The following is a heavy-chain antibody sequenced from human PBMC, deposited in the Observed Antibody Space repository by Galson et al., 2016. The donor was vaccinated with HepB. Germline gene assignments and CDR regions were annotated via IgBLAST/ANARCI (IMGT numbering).Heavy chain of an antibody. D-gene: IGHD3-22*01. J-gene: IGHJ4*02. V-gene: IGHV3-48*02. CDR1: GFKFTHYS. CDR2: MSSDGSTT. Sequence: SLRLSCATSGFKFTHYSINWVRQAPGKGLEWVSYMSSDGSTTYHADSVKGRFTLSRDTARNSVSLQMNSLRDEDTAIYYCVRAEDYYYGSSGYYPHHVDSWGQGTLVTVSS. CDR3: VRAEDYYYGSSGYYPHHVDS.